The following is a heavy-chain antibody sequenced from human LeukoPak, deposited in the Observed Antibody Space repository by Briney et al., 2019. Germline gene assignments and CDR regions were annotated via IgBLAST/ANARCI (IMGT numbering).Heavy chain of an antibody. CDR2: ISGSGGST. Sequence: PGGSLRLSCAASGFTFSSYAMSWVRQAPGKGLEWVSAISGSGGSTYYADSVKGRFTIPRDNSKNTLYLQMNSLRAEDTAVYYCAKDEGATGWFGSPGNWFDPWGQGTLVTVSS. CDR1: GFTFSSYA. D-gene: IGHD3-10*01. V-gene: IGHV3-23*01. J-gene: IGHJ5*02. CDR3: AKDEGATGWFGSPGNWFDP.